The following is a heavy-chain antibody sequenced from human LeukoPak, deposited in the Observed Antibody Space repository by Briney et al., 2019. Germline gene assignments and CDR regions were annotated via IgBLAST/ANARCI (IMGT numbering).Heavy chain of an antibody. CDR3: ARYRTYYYYYMDV. CDR2: INHSGST. J-gene: IGHJ6*03. CDR1: GGSFSGYY. D-gene: IGHD1-7*01. V-gene: IGHV4-34*01. Sequence: SETLSLTCAVYGGSFSGYYWSWIRQPPGKGLEWIGEINHSGSTNYNPSLKSRVTITVDTSKNQFSLKLSSVTAAESAVYYCARYRTYYYYYMDVWGKGTTVTVSS.